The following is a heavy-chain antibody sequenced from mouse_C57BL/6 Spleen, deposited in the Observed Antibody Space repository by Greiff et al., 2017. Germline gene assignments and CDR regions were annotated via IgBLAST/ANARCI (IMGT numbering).Heavy chain of an antibody. CDR1: GYTFTSYS. J-gene: IGHJ1*03. V-gene: IGHV1-52*01. D-gene: IGHD2-5*01. CDR3: TRDGQSNIDV. CDR2: IGPSDSYT. Sequence: VQLQQPGAGLVRPGSSVKLSCTASGYTFTSYSMSWVKQRPIQGLEWIGNIGPSDSYTHYNQKFKGKATFTVDKSCSTAYMQISSLTSEDTAVYYCTRDGQSNIDVWGTGTTVTVSS.